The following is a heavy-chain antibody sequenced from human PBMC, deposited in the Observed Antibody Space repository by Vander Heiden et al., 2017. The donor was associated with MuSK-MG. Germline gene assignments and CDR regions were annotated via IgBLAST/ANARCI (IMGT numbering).Heavy chain of an antibody. CDR1: GFTFSSYG. CDR2: IWYDGSNK. D-gene: IGHD3-22*01. V-gene: IGHV3-33*01. CDR3: ARDLGAEYYYDSSGLMNY. Sequence: QVQLVESGGGVVQPGRSLRLSFAASGFTFSSYGMHWVRQAPGKGLEWVAVIWYDGSNKYYADSVKGRFTISRDNSKNTLYLQMNSLRAEDTAVYYCARDLGAEYYYDSSGLMNYWGQGTLVTVSS. J-gene: IGHJ4*02.